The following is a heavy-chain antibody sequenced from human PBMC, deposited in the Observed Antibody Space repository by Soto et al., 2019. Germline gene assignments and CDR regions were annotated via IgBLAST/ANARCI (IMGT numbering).Heavy chain of an antibody. CDR3: ARRPRYCSSTSCLPPDY. CDR1: GLTFSSYS. D-gene: IGHD2-2*01. V-gene: IGHV3-21*01. CDR2: ISSSSSYI. J-gene: IGHJ4*02. Sequence: PWGSLRLSCAASGLTFSSYSMNWVRQAPGKGLEWVSSISSSSSYIYYADSVKGRFTISRDNAKNSLYLQMNSLRAEDTAVYYCARRPRYCSSTSCLPPDYWGQGTLVTVSS.